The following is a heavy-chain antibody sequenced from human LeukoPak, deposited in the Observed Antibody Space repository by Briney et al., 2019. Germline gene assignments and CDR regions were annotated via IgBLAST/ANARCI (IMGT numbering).Heavy chain of an antibody. CDR1: GDSIGSGDYY. Sequence: SETLSLTCTVSGDSIGSGDYYWSWIRQPAGSGLEWIGRIYTSGSTNYNPSLKSRVTISVDTSKNQFSLKLSSVTAADTALYYCARANYYDTIGYSRGAFDIWGQGTMVTVSS. CDR2: IYTSGST. CDR3: ARANYYDTIGYSRGAFDI. J-gene: IGHJ3*02. V-gene: IGHV4-61*02. D-gene: IGHD3-22*01.